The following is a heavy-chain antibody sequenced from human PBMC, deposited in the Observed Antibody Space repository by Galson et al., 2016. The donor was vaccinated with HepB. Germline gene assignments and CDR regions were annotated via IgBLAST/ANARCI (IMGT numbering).Heavy chain of an antibody. V-gene: IGHV4-39*01. CDR1: GGSINSDCCY. CDR3: ARLVRSMMIVNDAFDV. J-gene: IGHJ3*01. Sequence: SETLSLTCTVSGGSINSDCCYWGWIRQPPGKGLEWIGTIYYSGNTYYNPSLKSRVTISVDTSKNQFSLKLRSVTAADTAVYYCARLVRSMMIVNDAFDVWGQGTMVTASS. D-gene: IGHD3-22*01. CDR2: IYYSGNT.